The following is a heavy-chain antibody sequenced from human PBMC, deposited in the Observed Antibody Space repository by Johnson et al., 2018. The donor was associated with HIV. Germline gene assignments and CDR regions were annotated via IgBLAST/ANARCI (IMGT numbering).Heavy chain of an antibody. CDR1: GFTFSSYA. CDR3: ANRPSVGYRLGAFDI. Sequence: VQLVESGGGVVQPGRSLRLSCAASGFTFSSYAMHWVRQAPGKGLEWVSAISGSGGSTFYADSVKGRFTISRDNSRNTLYLQMNSLRAEDTAVYYCANRPSVGYRLGAFDIWGRGTMVTVSS. J-gene: IGHJ3*02. CDR2: ISGSGGST. V-gene: IGHV3-23*04. D-gene: IGHD1-1*01.